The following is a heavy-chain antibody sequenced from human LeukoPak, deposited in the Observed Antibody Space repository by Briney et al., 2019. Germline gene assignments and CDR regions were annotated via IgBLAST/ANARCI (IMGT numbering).Heavy chain of an antibody. V-gene: IGHV4-34*01. CDR3: ARVIDSHSSGYYLAY. CDR2: INDSGST. D-gene: IGHD3-22*01. CDR1: GGSFSGYY. J-gene: IGHJ4*02. Sequence: ASETLSLTCAVYGGSFSGYYWSGIRQPPGKGLDWIGEINDSGSTSCNPSLKSRVSISVDTSKNQFSLKLTSVTAADTAVYYCARVIDSHSSGYYLAYWGQGTRVTVSS.